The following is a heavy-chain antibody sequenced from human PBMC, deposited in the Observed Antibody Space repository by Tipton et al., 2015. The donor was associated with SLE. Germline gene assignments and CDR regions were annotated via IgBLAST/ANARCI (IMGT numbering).Heavy chain of an antibody. D-gene: IGHD3-10*01. CDR3: ARDPNYGSGSYDDAFDI. CDR2: IYYSEST. Sequence: TLSLTCTVSGGSISSYYWSWIRQPPGKGLEWIGYIYYSESTNYNPSLKSRVTISVDTSKNQFSLKLSSVTAADTAVYYCARDPNYGSGSYDDAFDIWGQGTMVTVSS. CDR1: GGSISSYY. J-gene: IGHJ3*02. V-gene: IGHV4-59*12.